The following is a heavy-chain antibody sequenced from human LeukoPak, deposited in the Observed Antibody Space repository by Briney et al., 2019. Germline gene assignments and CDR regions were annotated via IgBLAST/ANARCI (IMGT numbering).Heavy chain of an antibody. J-gene: IGHJ4*02. Sequence: PGRSLRLSCAASGFTFSSYGMHWVRQAPGKGLEWVAVIWYDGSNKYYADSVKGRFTISRDNSKNTLYLQMNSLRAEDTAVYYCARAMAVAGTMDYWGQGTLVTVSS. CDR3: ARAMAVAGTMDY. CDR1: GFTFSSYG. D-gene: IGHD6-19*01. V-gene: IGHV3-33*01. CDR2: IWYDGSNK.